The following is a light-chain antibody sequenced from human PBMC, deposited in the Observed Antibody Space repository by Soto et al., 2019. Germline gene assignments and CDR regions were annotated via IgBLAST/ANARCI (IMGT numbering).Light chain of an antibody. CDR2: EVS. J-gene: IGLJ2*01. V-gene: IGLV2-14*01. CDR3: TSYTTTSSLGV. Sequence: QSVLTQPASVSGSPGQSITLSCSGTSSDICADNYVSWYQQHPGKAPKLMIYEVSNRPSGVSTRFSGSKSGNTASLTISGLQADDEDDYYCTSYTTTSSLGVFGGGTKLTVL. CDR1: SSDICADNY.